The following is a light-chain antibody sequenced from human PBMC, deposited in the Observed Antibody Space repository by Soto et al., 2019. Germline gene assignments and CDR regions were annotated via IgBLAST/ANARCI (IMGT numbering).Light chain of an antibody. CDR2: GAS. Sequence: EIVLTQSPDTLSLSPGGRATLSCRASQSGTTRLAWYQQKPGQPPRLLISGASVRASGVPVRISGSGSGTDFTLTISRLEPEDFAVYYCQRYNNWPLTFGGGTKVESK. CDR3: QRYNNWPLT. J-gene: IGKJ4*01. CDR1: QSGTTR. V-gene: IGKV3D-15*01.